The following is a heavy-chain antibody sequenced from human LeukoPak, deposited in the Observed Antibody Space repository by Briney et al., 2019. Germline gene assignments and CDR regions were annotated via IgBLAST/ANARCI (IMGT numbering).Heavy chain of an antibody. CDR2: IKEDGSAK. J-gene: IGHJ4*02. Sequence: GGSLRLSCAASGFTFSNAWMSWVRQAPGKGLEWVASIKEDGSAKDYVDSVKGRFTISRDNAKNSLYLQMNSLRGDDTAVYYCARDRGLAYWGQGTLVTVSS. D-gene: IGHD3-10*01. CDR1: GFTFSNAW. V-gene: IGHV3-7*01. CDR3: ARDRGLAY.